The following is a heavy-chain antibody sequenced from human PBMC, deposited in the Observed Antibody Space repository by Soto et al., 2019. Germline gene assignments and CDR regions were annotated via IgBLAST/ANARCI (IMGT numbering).Heavy chain of an antibody. CDR3: ARWSYLDY. V-gene: IGHV3-23*01. J-gene: IGHJ4*02. CDR1: GFSFGSYA. D-gene: IGHD3-3*01. CDR2: ISGSDGKT. Sequence: GGSLRLSCAASGFSFGSYALSWVRQAPGKGLEWVSTISGSDGKTFYADSVKGRFSISRDTSQSALYLQMNSLRADDTAMYYCARWSYLDYWGQGTRVTV.